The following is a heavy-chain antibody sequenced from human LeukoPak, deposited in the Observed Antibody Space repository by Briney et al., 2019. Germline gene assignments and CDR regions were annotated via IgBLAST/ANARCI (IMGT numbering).Heavy chain of an antibody. J-gene: IGHJ6*02. CDR2: IWYDGSNK. V-gene: IGHV3-33*01. CDR1: GFTFSSYG. CDR3: AGRGIAGYYYYYGMDV. D-gene: IGHD6-13*01. Sequence: GRSLRLSCAASGFTFSSYGMHWVRQAPGKGLEWVAVIWYDGSNKYYADSVKGRFTISRDNSKNTLYLQMNSLRAEDTAVYYCAGRGIAGYYYYYGMDVWGQGTTVTVSS.